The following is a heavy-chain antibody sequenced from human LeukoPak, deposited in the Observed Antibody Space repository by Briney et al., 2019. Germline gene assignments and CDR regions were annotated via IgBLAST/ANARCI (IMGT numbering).Heavy chain of an antibody. V-gene: IGHV3-7*01. CDR1: GFMFSDRW. CDR3: VKWGPYCSTYYCPALES. Sequence: GGSLRLSCAASGFMFSDRWMSWVRQAPGKGPEWVANINAHGSQQYSVDSLKGRFTVSRDNAKKSLYLQMNDVRAEDTAVYFCVKWGPYCSTYYCPALESWGQGTLVTVSS. CDR2: INAHGSQQ. D-gene: IGHD2-2*01. J-gene: IGHJ4*02.